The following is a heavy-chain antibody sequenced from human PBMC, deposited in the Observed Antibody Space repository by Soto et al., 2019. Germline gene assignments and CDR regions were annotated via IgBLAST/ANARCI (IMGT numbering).Heavy chain of an antibody. V-gene: IGHV3-23*01. CDR3: AKVWLDSSPTPLDY. Sequence: GGSLRLSCAASGLTFSIYSMNWVRQAPGKGLEWVSAISGSGGSTYYADSVKGRFTISRDNSKNTLYLQMNSLRAEDTAVYYCAKVWLDSSPTPLDYWGQGTLVTVSS. CDR1: GLTFSIYS. CDR2: ISGSGGST. J-gene: IGHJ4*02. D-gene: IGHD3-22*01.